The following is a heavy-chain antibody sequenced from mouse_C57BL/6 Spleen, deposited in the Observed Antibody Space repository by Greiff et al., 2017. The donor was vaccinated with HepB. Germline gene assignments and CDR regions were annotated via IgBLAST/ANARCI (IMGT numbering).Heavy chain of an antibody. CDR2: ISSGGSYT. D-gene: IGHD2-1*01. CDR1: GFTFSSYG. J-gene: IGHJ2*01. V-gene: IGHV5-6*01. Sequence: EVKLQESGGDLVKPGGSLKLSCAASGFTFSSYGMSWVRQTPDKRLEWVATISSGGSYTYYPDSVKGRFTISRDNAKNTLYLQMSSLKSEDTAMYYCARQGTIYRGYFDYWGQGTTLTVSS. CDR3: ARQGTIYRGYFDY.